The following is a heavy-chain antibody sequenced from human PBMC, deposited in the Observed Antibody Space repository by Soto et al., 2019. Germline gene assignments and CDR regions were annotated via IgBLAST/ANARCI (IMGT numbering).Heavy chain of an antibody. V-gene: IGHV3-23*01. CDR1: GFTFSSYA. D-gene: IGHD3-22*01. CDR3: ARDSYESSVGGFNDGFDV. J-gene: IGHJ3*01. Sequence: GGPLRLSCAASGFTFSSYAMSWVLQAPGKGMEWVSAISGSGGSTYYADSVKGRFTISIESSQNQFSLKLTSVTAADTAVYYCARDSYESSVGGFNDGFDVWGQGTVVTVSS. CDR2: ISGSGGST.